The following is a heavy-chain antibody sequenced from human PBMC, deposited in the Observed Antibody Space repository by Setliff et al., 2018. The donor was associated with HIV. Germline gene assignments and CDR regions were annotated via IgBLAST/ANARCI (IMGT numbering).Heavy chain of an antibody. CDR3: ARDGYYDSRRKLDY. CDR2: MNPNSGNT. J-gene: IGHJ4*02. CDR1: GYTFTNYD. Sequence: ASVKVSCKASGYTFTNYDINWVRQATGQGLEWMGWMNPNSGNTGYAQKFLGRVTMTRNTSISTAYMELRSLRSEDTAVYFCARDGYYDSRRKLDYWGQGTLVTVSS. D-gene: IGHD3-22*01. V-gene: IGHV1-8*02.